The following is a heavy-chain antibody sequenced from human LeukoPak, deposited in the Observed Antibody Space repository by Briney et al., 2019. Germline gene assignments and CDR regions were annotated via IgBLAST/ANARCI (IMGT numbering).Heavy chain of an antibody. J-gene: IGHJ4*02. D-gene: IGHD3-10*01. V-gene: IGHV4-59*01. CDR1: GGSISSYY. CDR3: ASTQRDYYGSGKYYFDY. Sequence: SETLSLTCTVSGGSISSYYWSWIRQPPGKGLEWIGYIYYSGSTNYNPSLKSRVTISVDTSKNQFSLKLSSVTAADTAVYSCASTQRDYYGSGKYYFDYWGQGTLVTVSS. CDR2: IYYSGST.